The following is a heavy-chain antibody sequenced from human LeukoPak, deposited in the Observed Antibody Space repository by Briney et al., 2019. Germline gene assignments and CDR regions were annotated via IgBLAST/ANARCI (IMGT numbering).Heavy chain of an antibody. V-gene: IGHV5-51*01. J-gene: IGHJ6*03. D-gene: IGHD4-17*01. CDR1: GYDFSIYW. CDR3: ARAWNADYPPDYYYFAV. CDR2: IYAGDSDA. Sequence: GESLKISCQGSGYDFSIYWLGWVRQVPGQGLEWMGIIYAGDSDARYSPSFEGQVTLSADTSTNTAYLQWNSLKSSDTGTYFCARAWNADYPPDYYYFAVWGKGTTVTVSS.